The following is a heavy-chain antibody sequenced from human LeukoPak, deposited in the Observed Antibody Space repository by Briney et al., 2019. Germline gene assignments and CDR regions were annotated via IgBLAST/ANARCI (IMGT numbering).Heavy chain of an antibody. V-gene: IGHV3-53*01. D-gene: IGHD3-22*01. J-gene: IGHJ4*02. Sequence: PGGSLRLSCTVSGFTVSSNSMSWVRQAPGKGLEWVSFIYSGGNTHYSDSVKGRFTISRDNSKNTLYLQMNSLRAEDTAVYYCAKCSYYDSSGYYDYAYWGQGTLVTVSS. CDR3: AKCSYYDSSGYYDYAY. CDR2: IYSGGNT. CDR1: GFTVSSNS.